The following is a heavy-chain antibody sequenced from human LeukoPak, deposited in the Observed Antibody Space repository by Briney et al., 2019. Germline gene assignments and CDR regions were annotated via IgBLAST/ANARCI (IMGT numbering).Heavy chain of an antibody. CDR2: ISGSGHRT. Sequence: PGGSLRLSCAASGFTFSSYSMNWVRQAPGKGLEWVSGISGSGHRTYYADSVKGRFTISRDNSKSTLYLQMNSLRAGYTSVYYCAKPHVDDWGQGTLVTVSS. J-gene: IGHJ4*02. CDR3: AKPHVDD. V-gene: IGHV3-23*01. CDR1: GFTFSSYS.